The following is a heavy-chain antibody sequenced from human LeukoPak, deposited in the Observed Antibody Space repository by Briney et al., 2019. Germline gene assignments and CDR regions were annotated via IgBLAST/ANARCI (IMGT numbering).Heavy chain of an antibody. D-gene: IGHD3-3*01. V-gene: IGHV1-2*06. CDR3: AREARADFWSGYPLDY. CDR2: INPNSGGT. CDR1: GYTFTGYY. Sequence: ASVKVSCTASGYTFTGYYMHWVRQAPGQGLEWMGRINPNSGGTNYAQKFQGRVTMTRDTSISTAYMELSRLRSDNTAVYYCAREARADFWSGYPLDYWGQGTLVTVSS. J-gene: IGHJ4*02.